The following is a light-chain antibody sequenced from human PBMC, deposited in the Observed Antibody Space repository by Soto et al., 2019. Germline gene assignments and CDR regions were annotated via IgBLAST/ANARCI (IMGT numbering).Light chain of an antibody. CDR2: DAS. V-gene: IGKV3-20*01. Sequence: ETLFTQSPGTLSLSPGERATLSCRASQSVSSSYLAWYQQKPGQAPRLLIYDASSRATGIPDRFSGSGSGTDFTLTISRLEPEDFAVYYCQQYGNSLLTFGGGTKVDIK. CDR3: QQYGNSLLT. J-gene: IGKJ4*01. CDR1: QSVSSSY.